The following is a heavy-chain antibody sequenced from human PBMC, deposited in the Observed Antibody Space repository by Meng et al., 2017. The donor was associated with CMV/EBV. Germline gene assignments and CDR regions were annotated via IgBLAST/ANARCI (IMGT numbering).Heavy chain of an antibody. D-gene: IGHD6-6*01. CDR1: GFTVSSNY. CDR2: IYSGGST. V-gene: IGHV3-53*01. J-gene: IGHJ6*02. CDR3: ARTVGRAALTYYYGMDV. Sequence: GESLKISCAASGFTVSSNYMSWVRQAPGKGLEWVLVIYSGGSTYYADSVKGRFTISRDNSKNTLYLQMNSLRAEDTAVYYCARTVGRAALTYYYGMDVWGQGTTVTVSS.